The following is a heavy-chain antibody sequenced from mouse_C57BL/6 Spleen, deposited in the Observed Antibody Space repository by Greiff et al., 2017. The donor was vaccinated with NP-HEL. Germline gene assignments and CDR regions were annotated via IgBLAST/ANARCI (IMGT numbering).Heavy chain of an antibody. D-gene: IGHD2-5*01. Sequence: VQLQQPGTELVKPGASVKLSCKASGYTFTSYWMHWVKQRPGQGLEWIGNINPSNGGTNYNEKFKSKATLTVDKSSSTAYMQLSSLTSEDSAVYYCARPHYSKGQYYAMDYWGQGTSVTVSS. V-gene: IGHV1-53*01. CDR3: ARPHYSKGQYYAMDY. CDR1: GYTFTSYW. J-gene: IGHJ4*01. CDR2: INPSNGGT.